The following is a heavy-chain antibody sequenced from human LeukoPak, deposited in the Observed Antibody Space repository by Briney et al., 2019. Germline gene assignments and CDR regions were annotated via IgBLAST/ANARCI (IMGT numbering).Heavy chain of an antibody. CDR2: INPYNGNR. V-gene: IGHV1-18*01. J-gene: IGHJ4*02. D-gene: IGHD6-19*01. Sequence: ASVKVSCKASGYDFTSFGITWVRRAPGQGLEWMEWINPYNGNRRYAQKFQGRVAMTTDTSTTTAYMELRGLRFNATAVYYCARAGSGSGWYFDYWGQGTLVTVSS. CDR1: GYDFTSFG. CDR3: ARAGSGSGWYFDY.